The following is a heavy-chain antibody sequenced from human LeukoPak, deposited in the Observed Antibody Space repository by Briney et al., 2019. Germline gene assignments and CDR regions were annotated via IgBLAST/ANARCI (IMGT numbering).Heavy chain of an antibody. D-gene: IGHD5-24*01. CDR2: INHSGST. V-gene: IGHV4-39*01. Sequence: SETLSLTCTVSGGSISSGSYYWSWIRQPPGKGLEWIGEINHSGSTNYNPSLKSRVTISVDTSKNQFSLKLSSVTAADTAVYYCARHSGGWLQLYALDYWGQGTLVTVSS. J-gene: IGHJ4*02. CDR1: GGSISSGSYY. CDR3: ARHSGGWLQLYALDY.